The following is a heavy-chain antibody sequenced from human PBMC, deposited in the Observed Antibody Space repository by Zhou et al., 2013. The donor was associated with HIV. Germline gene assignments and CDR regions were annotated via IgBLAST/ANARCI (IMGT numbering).Heavy chain of an antibody. J-gene: IGHJ3*01. V-gene: IGHV1-69*15. CDR1: GDSFGRFG. Sequence: QVQLVQSGAEVKKLKSSVKVSCKASGDSFGRFGVNWVRQAPGQGLEWIGMTMPIFATTKIAQKFQARVTLTADESTAYMDVTDLTSDDTAIYYCATSQQGRADAFDVWGQGTVVTVSS. CDR2: TMPIFATT. CDR3: ATSQQGRADAFDV.